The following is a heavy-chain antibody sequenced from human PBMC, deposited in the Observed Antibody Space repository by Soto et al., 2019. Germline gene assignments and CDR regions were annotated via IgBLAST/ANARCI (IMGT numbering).Heavy chain of an antibody. V-gene: IGHV3-7*01. CDR3: ARTGDGHHDFLDY. Sequence: RGGSLRLSCAASGFTFSSYWMNWVRQAPGKGLEWVANINQDGNEDNLLDSVKGRFTISRDNAKNSLFLQMNSLRVDDTAVYYCARTGDGHHDFLDYWGQGALVTVSS. CDR1: GFTFSSYW. J-gene: IGHJ4*02. D-gene: IGHD1-1*01. CDR2: INQDGNED.